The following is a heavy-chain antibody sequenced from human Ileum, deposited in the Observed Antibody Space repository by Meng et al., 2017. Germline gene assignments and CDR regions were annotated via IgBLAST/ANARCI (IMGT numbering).Heavy chain of an antibody. Sequence: PSGTPSLTCAVSGGPITPSDCGGWVRQPPGKGLEWIGEIHHSGSTNYNPSLKSRVTISVDKSKNQFSLKLNSVTAADTAVYYCAREWSGSYRHFDYWGQGTLVTVSS. D-gene: IGHD1-26*01. CDR3: AREWSGSYRHFDY. V-gene: IGHV4-4*02. CDR2: IHHSGST. CDR1: GGPITPSDC. J-gene: IGHJ4*02.